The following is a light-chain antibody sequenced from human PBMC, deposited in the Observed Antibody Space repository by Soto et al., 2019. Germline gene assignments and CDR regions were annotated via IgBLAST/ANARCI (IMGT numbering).Light chain of an antibody. J-gene: IGKJ5*01. CDR2: LGS. Sequence: DIVMTQSPLSLPXXPXXXXSXXXXSXQILLHSNGYNYLDWYLQKPGQSPQLLIYLGSNRASGVPDRFSGSGSGTDFTLKISRVEAEDVGVYYRMQALQTPTFGQGTRLEIK. V-gene: IGKV2-28*01. CDR1: QILLHSNGYNY. CDR3: MQALQTPT.